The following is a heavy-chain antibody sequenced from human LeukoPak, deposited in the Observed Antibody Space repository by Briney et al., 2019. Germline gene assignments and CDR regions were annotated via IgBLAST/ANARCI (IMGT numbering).Heavy chain of an antibody. V-gene: IGHV4-39*01. D-gene: IGHD3-22*01. Sequence: SETLSLTCTVSGGSISSSSYYWGWIRQPPGKGLEWIGNIFYSGSTYYNPSLKSRVTISVDTSKNRFSLKLSSVTAADTAMYYCARNFYDSSVAFDIWGQGTMLTVSS. CDR3: ARNFYDSSVAFDI. CDR2: IFYSGST. CDR1: GGSISSSSYY. J-gene: IGHJ3*02.